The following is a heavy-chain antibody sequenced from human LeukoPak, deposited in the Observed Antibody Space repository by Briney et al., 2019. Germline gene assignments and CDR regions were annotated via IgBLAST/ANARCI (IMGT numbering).Heavy chain of an antibody. CDR3: ARVGGITFGGVIVPYYFDY. CDR1: GYSISSGYY. J-gene: IGHJ4*02. V-gene: IGHV4-38-2*02. CDR2: IYHSGST. Sequence: KPSETLSLTCTVSGYSISSGYYWGWIRQPPGTGLEWIGSIYHSGSTYYNPSLKSRVTISVDTSKNQFSLKLSSVTAADTAVYYCARVGGITFGGVIVPYYFDYWGQGTLVTVSS. D-gene: IGHD3-16*02.